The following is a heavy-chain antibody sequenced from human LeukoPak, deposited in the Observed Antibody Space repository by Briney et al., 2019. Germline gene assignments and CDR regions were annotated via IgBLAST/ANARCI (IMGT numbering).Heavy chain of an antibody. CDR3: ARGFGYYYDTLD. J-gene: IGHJ4*02. V-gene: IGHV4-34*01. Sequence: PSETLSLTCAVYGGSFSGYYWSWIRQPPGKGLEWIGEINHSGSTNYNPSLKSRVTISVDTSKNQFSLKLSSVTAADTAVYYCARGFGYYYDTLDWGQGTLVTVSP. D-gene: IGHD3-22*01. CDR1: GGSFSGYY. CDR2: INHSGST.